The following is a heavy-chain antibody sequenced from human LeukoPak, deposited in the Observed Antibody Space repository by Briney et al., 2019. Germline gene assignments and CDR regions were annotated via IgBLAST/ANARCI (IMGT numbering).Heavy chain of an antibody. CDR3: AYEGDFWSGQFDY. D-gene: IGHD3-3*01. J-gene: IGHJ4*02. CDR1: GGTFRTYA. CDR2: IIPIFGTA. V-gene: IGHV1-69*05. Sequence: SVKVSCKASGGTFRTYAISWVRQAPGQGLEWMGGIIPIFGTANYAQKFQGGVTITTDESTSTAYMELSSLRSEDTAVYYCAYEGDFWSGQFDYWGQGTLVTVSS.